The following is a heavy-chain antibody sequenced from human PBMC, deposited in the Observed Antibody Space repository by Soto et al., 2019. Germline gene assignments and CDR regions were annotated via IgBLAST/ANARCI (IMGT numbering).Heavy chain of an antibody. Sequence: WGSLRLSCSASVFTFSSYGMHWCRQAPGKGLEWVAVISYDGSNKYYADSVKGRFTISRDNSKNTLYLQMNSLRAEDTAVYYCAKQKGDGYNLNFDYWGQGTLVTVSS. J-gene: IGHJ4*02. CDR3: AKQKGDGYNLNFDY. CDR2: ISYDGSNK. D-gene: IGHD5-12*01. V-gene: IGHV3-30*18. CDR1: VFTFSSYG.